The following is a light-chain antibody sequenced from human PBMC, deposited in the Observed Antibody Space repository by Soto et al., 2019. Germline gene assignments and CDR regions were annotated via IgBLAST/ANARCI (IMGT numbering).Light chain of an antibody. J-gene: IGKJ1*01. CDR2: GAS. CDR1: QSVSTN. V-gene: IGKV3-15*01. Sequence: EIVMTQSPATLSVSPGERATLSCRASQSVSTNLAWYQQKPGQAPRLLIYGASTRATGIPARFSGSGSGTEFTLTISGLQSEDFAVYYCQHYNNWPAWTFGQGTKVEIK. CDR3: QHYNNWPAWT.